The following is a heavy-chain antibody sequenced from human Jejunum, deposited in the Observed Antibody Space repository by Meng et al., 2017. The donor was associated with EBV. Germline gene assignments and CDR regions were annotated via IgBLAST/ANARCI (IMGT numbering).Heavy chain of an antibody. J-gene: IGHJ4*02. D-gene: IGHD1-1*01. CDR3: AKRMPGTGFDY. CDR2: IYYTGTT. CDR1: GYSMSNSNW. Sequence: QVTLQESGPGLVKPSDTLSLTCAVSGYSMSNSNWWGWIRQPPGKGLEWIGYIYYTGTTYYNPSLKSRVTMSIDTSKNHFSLKLTSVTTMDTAVYYCAKRMPGTGFDYWGQGTLVTVSS. V-gene: IGHV4-28*01.